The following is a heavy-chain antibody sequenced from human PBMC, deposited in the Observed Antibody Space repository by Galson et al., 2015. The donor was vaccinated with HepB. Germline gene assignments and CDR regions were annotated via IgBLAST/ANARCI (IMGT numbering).Heavy chain of an antibody. CDR2: INAGDGNT. Sequence: SVKVSCKASGYTFTSYAIHWVRQAPGQRLEWMGWINAGDGNTKYSQKFQDRVTITRDTSASTAYMELSSLRSEDTAVYYCARGYYDISGYWAGYFFDYWGQGTLVTVSS. J-gene: IGHJ4*02. CDR3: ARGYYDISGYWAGYFFDY. D-gene: IGHD3-22*01. CDR1: GYTFTSYA. V-gene: IGHV1-3*01.